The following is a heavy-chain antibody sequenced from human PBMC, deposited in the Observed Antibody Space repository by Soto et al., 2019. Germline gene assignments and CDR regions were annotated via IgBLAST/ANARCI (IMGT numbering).Heavy chain of an antibody. CDR3: GTEPGGGGY. CDR2: IYSGGYT. D-gene: IGHD3-10*01. Sequence: EVQLVESGGGLIQPGGSLRLSCAVSGFTVSNNYMSWVRQAPGKGLEGVSVIYSGGYTAYGDSVKGRFTISRDNSKNTIYLKMKSLSGDHTAVYCGGTEPGGGGYWGQGTLVTVSS. CDR1: GFTVSNNY. J-gene: IGHJ4*02. V-gene: IGHV3-53*01.